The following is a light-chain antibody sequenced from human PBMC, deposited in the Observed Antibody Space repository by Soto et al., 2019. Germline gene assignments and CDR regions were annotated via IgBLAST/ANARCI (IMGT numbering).Light chain of an antibody. Sequence: QSVLTQPPSASGTPGQRVTISCSGSSSNIGSNYVYWYQQLPGTAPKLLIYSNDQRPSGVPDRFSGSKSDTSASLAISGLRSEDEGDYYCAAWDNSLSGLVFGGGTKLTVL. CDR2: SND. CDR3: AAWDNSLSGLV. V-gene: IGLV1-47*02. CDR1: SSNIGSNY. J-gene: IGLJ2*01.